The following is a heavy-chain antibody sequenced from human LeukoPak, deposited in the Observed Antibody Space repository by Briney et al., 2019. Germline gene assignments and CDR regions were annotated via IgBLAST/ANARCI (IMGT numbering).Heavy chain of an antibody. V-gene: IGHV1-8*02. J-gene: IGHJ4*02. CDR3: ANLIFGVITRFDY. Sequence: ASVKVSCKASGYTFTSYDINWVRQATGQGLEWMGWMNPNSGNTGYAQKFQGRVTMTTDTSTSTAYMELRSLRSDDTAVYYCANLIFGVITRFDYWGQGTLVTVSS. CDR2: MNPNSGNT. CDR1: GYTFTSYD. D-gene: IGHD3-3*01.